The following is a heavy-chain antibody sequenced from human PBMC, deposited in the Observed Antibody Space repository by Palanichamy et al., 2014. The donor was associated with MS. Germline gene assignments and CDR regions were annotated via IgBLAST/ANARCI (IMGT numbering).Heavy chain of an antibody. J-gene: IGHJ4*02. V-gene: IGHV3-48*02. Sequence: EVQLVESGGGLTQPGGSLRLSCAASGFSFSSYSMNWVRQAPGKGLEWVSYISSSSSTIYYADSVKGRFTISRDNAKNSLYLQMNSLRDEDTAVYYCARDYRGYCGGDCYIFDYWGQGTLVTVSS. CDR3: ARDYRGYCGGDCYIFDY. CDR2: ISSSSSTI. D-gene: IGHD2-21*02. CDR1: GFSFSSYS.